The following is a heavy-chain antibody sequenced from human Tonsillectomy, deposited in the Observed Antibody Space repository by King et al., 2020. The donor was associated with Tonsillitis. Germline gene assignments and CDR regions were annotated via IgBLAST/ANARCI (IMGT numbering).Heavy chain of an antibody. CDR1: GGSFSTYY. CDR3: ARSSGWYRWFDP. D-gene: IGHD6-19*01. J-gene: IGHJ5*02. V-gene: IGHV4-34*01. CDR2: INHSGIT. Sequence: VQLQQWGAGLLKPSETLSLTCAVYGGSFSTYYWSWIRQPPGKGLEWIGEINHSGITNYNPSLTSPVTISVDTSNNHFSLKLSNVTAADTAVYFCARSSGWYRWFDPWGLGTLVIVSS.